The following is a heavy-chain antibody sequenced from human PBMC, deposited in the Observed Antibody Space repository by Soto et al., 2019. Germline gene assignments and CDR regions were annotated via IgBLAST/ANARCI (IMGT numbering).Heavy chain of an antibody. CDR3: ARDQKDCSSTSCYIYYYYGMDV. CDR2: ISYDGSNK. CDR1: GCTFSSYA. J-gene: IGHJ6*02. V-gene: IGHV3-30-3*01. D-gene: IGHD2-2*01. Sequence: PGGSLRLSCAASGCTFSSYAMRWVRQAPGKGLEWVAVISYDGSNKYYADSVKGRFTISRYNSKNTLYLQMNSLRAEDTAVYYCARDQKDCSSTSCYIYYYYGMDVWGQGTTVTVSS.